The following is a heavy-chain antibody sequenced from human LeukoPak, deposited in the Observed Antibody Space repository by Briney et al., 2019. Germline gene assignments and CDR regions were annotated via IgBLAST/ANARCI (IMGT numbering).Heavy chain of an antibody. V-gene: IGHV3-23*01. CDR3: ANIARGRYYFDY. J-gene: IGHJ4*02. Sequence: GGSLRLSCAASGFTFSSCAMSWVRQAPGKGLEWVSAISGSGGSTYYADSVKGRFTISRDNSKNTLYLQMNSLRAEDTAVYYCANIARGRYYFDYWGQGTLVTVSS. CDR2: ISGSGGST. CDR1: GFTFSSCA. D-gene: IGHD3-10*01.